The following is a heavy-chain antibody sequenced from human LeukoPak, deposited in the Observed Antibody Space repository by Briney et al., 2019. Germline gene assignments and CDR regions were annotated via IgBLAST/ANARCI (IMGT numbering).Heavy chain of an antibody. J-gene: IGHJ1*01. CDR1: GFTFNDYA. CDR3: AKGPGAAVGKRYIQH. D-gene: IGHD6-13*01. V-gene: IGHV3-43D*03. CDR2: ISWDSGNT. Sequence: PGRSLRLSCVASGFTFNDYAMHWVRQAPGKGLEWVSLISWDSGNTYYADSVKGRFTISRDNSKNSLSLQMNSLRAEDTALYYCAKGPGAAVGKRYIQHWGQGTLVTVSS.